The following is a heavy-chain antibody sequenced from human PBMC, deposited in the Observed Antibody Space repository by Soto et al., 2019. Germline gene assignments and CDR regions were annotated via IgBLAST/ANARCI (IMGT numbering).Heavy chain of an antibody. D-gene: IGHD2-15*01. CDR1: GFTFSSYG. J-gene: IGHJ4*02. Sequence: GGSLRLSCAASGFTFSSYGMHWVRQAPGKGLEWVAVISYDGSNKYYADSVKGRFTISRDNSKNTLYLQMNSLRAEDTAVYYCAKDFNPIAGSLDYWGQGTLVTVSS. CDR3: AKDFNPIAGSLDY. V-gene: IGHV3-30*18. CDR2: ISYDGSNK.